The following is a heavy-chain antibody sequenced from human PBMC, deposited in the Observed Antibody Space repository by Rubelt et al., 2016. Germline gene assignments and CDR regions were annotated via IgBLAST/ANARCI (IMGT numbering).Heavy chain of an antibody. CDR3: ARDFLEWSDAFDI. CDR1: GGTFSSYA. CDR2: IIPIFGTA. J-gene: IGHJ3*02. V-gene: IGHV1-69*01. D-gene: IGHD3-3*01. Sequence: QVQLVQSGAEVKKPGSSVTVYCKASGGTFSSYAISWVRQAPGQGLEWMGGIIPIFGTANYAQKFQGRVTITADESTSTAYMELSSLRSEDTAVYYCARDFLEWSDAFDIWGQGTMVTVSS.